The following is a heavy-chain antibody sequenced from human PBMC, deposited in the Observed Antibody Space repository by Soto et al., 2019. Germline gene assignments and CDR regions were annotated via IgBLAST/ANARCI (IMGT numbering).Heavy chain of an antibody. CDR1: GGSISSSSYF. CDR2: SYYSGST. V-gene: IGHV4-39*01. J-gene: IGHJ6*02. CDR3: ARHHPDSRSEHYYYGMDV. D-gene: IGHD6-6*01. Sequence: SETLSLTCTVSGGSISSSSYFWGWIRQPPGKGLEWIGSSYYSGSTSYNPSLMGRVSISVDTSKNQFSLRLSSVTAADTAVYYCARHHPDSRSEHYYYGMDVWGQGSTVTVSS.